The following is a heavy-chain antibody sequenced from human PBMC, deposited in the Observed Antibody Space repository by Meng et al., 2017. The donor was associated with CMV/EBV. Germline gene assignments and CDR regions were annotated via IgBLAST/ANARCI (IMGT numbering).Heavy chain of an antibody. Sequence: QGQLQESGPGLVKRSETLSLTCLGSVGSISSYYGSWIRQPAGKGLEWIGRIYTSGSTNYNPSLKSRVTMSVDTSKNQFSLKLSSVTAADTAVYYCARGGLYYYDSSGHFDYWGQGTLVTVSS. CDR1: VGSISSYY. CDR2: IYTSGST. J-gene: IGHJ4*02. CDR3: ARGGLYYYDSSGHFDY. V-gene: IGHV4-4*07. D-gene: IGHD3-22*01.